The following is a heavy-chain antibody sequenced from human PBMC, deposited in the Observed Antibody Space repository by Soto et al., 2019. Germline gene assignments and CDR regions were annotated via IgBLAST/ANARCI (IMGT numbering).Heavy chain of an antibody. CDR1: GGSFSINT. V-gene: IGHV1-69*06. D-gene: IGHD2-8*02. Sequence: QVPPVQSGAEVKKPGSSVKISCRASGGSFSINTINWVRQAAGQGLEWMGGIIPLFGTANSASKFPGRITITADKSTKTVNLALRRLRSAETAVYYCVSNAACGGVCYAFDAWGQGTLVTVSS. J-gene: IGHJ4*02. CDR2: IIPLFGTA. CDR3: VSNAACGGVCYAFDA.